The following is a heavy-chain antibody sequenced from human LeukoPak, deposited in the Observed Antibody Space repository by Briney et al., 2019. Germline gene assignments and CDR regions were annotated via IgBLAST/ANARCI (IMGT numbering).Heavy chain of an antibody. CDR3: AKELGATVAGSDY. V-gene: IGHV3-9*01. Sequence: ARSLRLSCAAPGFTFDNYAMHWVRQAPGQGLEWVSGISWNSLTIGYADSVKGRFTISRDNAKNSLYLQMNSLRAEDTALYYCAKELGATVAGSDYWGQGTLVTVSS. CDR1: GFTFDNYA. J-gene: IGHJ4*02. D-gene: IGHD6-19*01. CDR2: ISWNSLTI.